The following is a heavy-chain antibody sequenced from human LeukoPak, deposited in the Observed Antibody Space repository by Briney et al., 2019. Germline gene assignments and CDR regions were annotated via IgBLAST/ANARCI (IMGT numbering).Heavy chain of an antibody. Sequence: GGSLRLSCAASGFTFSRYWMSWVRQAPGKGLEWVADIKQDGSDKYYVDSVKGRFTISRDNAKTSLYLQMNSLRAEDTAVYYCARDAGFHDYGDFFFDYWGQGTLVTVSS. CDR2: IKQDGSDK. CDR1: GFTFSRYW. D-gene: IGHD4-17*01. CDR3: ARDAGFHDYGDFFFDY. J-gene: IGHJ4*02. V-gene: IGHV3-7*01.